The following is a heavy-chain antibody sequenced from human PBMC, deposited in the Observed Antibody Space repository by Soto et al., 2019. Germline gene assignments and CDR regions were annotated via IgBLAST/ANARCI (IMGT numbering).Heavy chain of an antibody. CDR3: VQTRCGGDCLQSYSSHSYYGLDV. J-gene: IGHJ6*02. Sequence: QITLKESGPTLVKPTQTLTLTCTFSGLSLSTIGEGVGWIRQPPGKALEWLALVYWDDDKRYSPSLKSRLTITKDTSVNQVVLIMTNMGPVDTATYYCVQTRCGGDCLQSYSSHSYYGLDVWGQGTTVTVSS. CDR2: VYWDDDK. CDR1: GLSLSTIGEG. V-gene: IGHV2-5*02. D-gene: IGHD2-21*02.